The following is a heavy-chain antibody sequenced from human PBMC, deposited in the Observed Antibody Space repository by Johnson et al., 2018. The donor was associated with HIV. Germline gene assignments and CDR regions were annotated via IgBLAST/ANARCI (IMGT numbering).Heavy chain of an antibody. CDR3: AKSTQASIIRESGPYGAFDI. J-gene: IGHJ3*02. D-gene: IGHD3-10*01. V-gene: IGHV3-30*18. CDR2: ISYDGSNK. Sequence: VQVVESGGGVVQPGRSLRLSCAASGFTFSSYGMHWVRQVPGKGLEWVAVISYDGSNKYYADSVKGRLTISRDNSKNTLYLQMNSLRAEDTALYYCAKSTQASIIRESGPYGAFDIWGQGTMVTVSS. CDR1: GFTFSSYG.